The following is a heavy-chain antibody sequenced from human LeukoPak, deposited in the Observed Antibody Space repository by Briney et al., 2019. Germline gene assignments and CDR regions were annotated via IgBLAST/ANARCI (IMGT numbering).Heavy chain of an antibody. J-gene: IGHJ4*02. CDR3: ARDLEHCRNIICSNSAY. CDR1: GYNFDRYG. V-gene: IGHV1-18*04. Sequence: ASVRVSCKGSGYNFDRYGVNWVRQAPGQGLEWVGWISTYNGNTFYAQKFEGRVSMTTDTSTNTVYMDLRSLRSDDTAVYYCARDLEHCRNIICSNSAYWGQGTLVTVSS. CDR2: ISTYNGNT. D-gene: IGHD2-2*01.